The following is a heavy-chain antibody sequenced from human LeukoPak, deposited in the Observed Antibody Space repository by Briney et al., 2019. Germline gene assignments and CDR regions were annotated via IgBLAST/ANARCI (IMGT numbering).Heavy chain of an antibody. CDR1: GGTFSSYA. D-gene: IGHD1-1*01. CDR3: ARAKTLEPSPSNAFDI. J-gene: IGHJ3*02. Sequence: ASVKVSCKASGGTFSSYAISWVRQAPGQGLEWMGWISAYNGNTKYAQKFQGRVTMTTVTSTSTAYMEVRSLTSDDTAVYYCARAKTLEPSPSNAFDIWGQGTMVTVSS. V-gene: IGHV1-18*01. CDR2: ISAYNGNT.